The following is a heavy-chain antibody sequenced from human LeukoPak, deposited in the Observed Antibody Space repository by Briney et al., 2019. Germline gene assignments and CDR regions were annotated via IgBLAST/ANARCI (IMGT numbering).Heavy chain of an antibody. CDR3: ARFEDYGGNRDVFDI. CDR2: INPHSGGA. CDR1: GYTFTAFY. Sequence: ASVEVSCKASGYTFTAFYINWVRQAPGQGLEWMGWINPHSGGAVYAQGFQGRVTMTRDTSISTAYMELSRPRSDDTAVYYCARFEDYGGNRDVFDIWGQGTMVTVSS. J-gene: IGHJ3*02. D-gene: IGHD4-23*01. V-gene: IGHV1-2*02.